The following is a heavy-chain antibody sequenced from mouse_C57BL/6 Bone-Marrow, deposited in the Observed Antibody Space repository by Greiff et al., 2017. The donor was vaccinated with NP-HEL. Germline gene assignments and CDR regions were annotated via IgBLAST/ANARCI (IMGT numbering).Heavy chain of an antibody. D-gene: IGHD2-2*01. CDR2: IDPANGDT. V-gene: IGHV14-4*01. CDR3: TSFYGYGEY. CDR1: GFTFTDYC. Sequence: EVKLVESGAELVRPGASVKLSCTASGFTFTDYCMHWVKQRPEQGLEWIGWIDPANGDTDYDSKFKGKATLTADTSSNTAYLQLSSLTSEDTAVFYDTSFYGYGEYWGQGTTLTVSS. J-gene: IGHJ2*01.